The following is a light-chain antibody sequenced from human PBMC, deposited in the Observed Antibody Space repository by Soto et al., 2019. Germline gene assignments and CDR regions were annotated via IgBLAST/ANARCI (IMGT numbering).Light chain of an antibody. CDR1: QSVGSNY. CDR2: GAS. Sequence: EVVLTQSPGTLSLSPGETATLSCRASQSVGSNYIAWYQQKAGQAPRLLIYGASSRAPGIPDRFSGSASGTDFTLTISRPEPEDFAVDYCQQYGSSPVTFGRGTTV. CDR3: QQYGSSPVT. J-gene: IGKJ1*01. V-gene: IGKV3-20*01.